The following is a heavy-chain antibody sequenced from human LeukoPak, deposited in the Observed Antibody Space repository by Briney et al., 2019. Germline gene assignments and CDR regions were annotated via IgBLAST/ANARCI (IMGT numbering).Heavy chain of an antibody. Sequence: GASVKVSCKASGYTFTGHYMHWVRQAPGQGLEWMGWINPNSGGTNYAQKFQGRVTMTRDTSISTAYMEVSRLRSDDTAVYYCAKDPRGSIAARGIFEYWGQGTLVTVSS. CDR3: AKDPRGSIAARGIFEY. J-gene: IGHJ4*02. CDR1: GYTFTGHY. V-gene: IGHV1-2*02. CDR2: INPNSGGT. D-gene: IGHD6-6*01.